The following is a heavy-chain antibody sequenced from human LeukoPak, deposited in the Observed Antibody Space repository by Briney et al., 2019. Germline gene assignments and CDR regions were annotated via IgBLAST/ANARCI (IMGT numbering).Heavy chain of an antibody. CDR2: ISWSSAYI. CDR1: GFTFHHYA. Sequence: PGGSLRLSCAASGFTFHHYAIHWVRQVPGKGLEWVSGISWSSAYIGYADSVKGRFTISRDNAKNSVYLQMNSLRAEDTALYYCAKDKAPLYSGYDWDLDFWGQGTMVTVSS. CDR3: AKDKAPLYSGYDWDLDF. V-gene: IGHV3-9*01. D-gene: IGHD5-12*01. J-gene: IGHJ4*02.